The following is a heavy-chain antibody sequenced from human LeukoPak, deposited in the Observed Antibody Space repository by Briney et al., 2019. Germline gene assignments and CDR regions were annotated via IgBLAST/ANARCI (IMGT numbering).Heavy chain of an antibody. CDR1: GGPFSSFT. Sequence: SVKVSCKASGGPFSSFTYRWVRTAPWQGAEWGGKIIPILGIANYAQKFQGRVTITADKSTSTAYMELSSLRSEDTAVYYCARDPRGYGDYDFDYWGQGTLVTVSS. D-gene: IGHD4-17*01. V-gene: IGHV1-69*04. CDR3: ARDPRGYGDYDFDY. J-gene: IGHJ4*02. CDR2: IIPILGIA.